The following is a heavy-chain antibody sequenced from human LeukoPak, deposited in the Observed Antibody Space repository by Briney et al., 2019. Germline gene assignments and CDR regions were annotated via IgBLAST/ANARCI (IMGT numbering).Heavy chain of an antibody. V-gene: IGHV3-23*01. CDR1: GFTFSSYA. D-gene: IGHD3-9*01. J-gene: IGHJ6*02. Sequence: PGGSLRLSCAASGFTFSSYAMSWVRQAPGKGLEWVSAISGSGGSTYYADSVKGRFTISRDNSKNTLYLQMNSLRAEDTAVYYCAKDLPDGRYFDWLLSRESYYYYGMNVWGQGTTVTVSS. CDR2: ISGSGGST. CDR3: AKDLPDGRYFDWLLSRESYYYYGMNV.